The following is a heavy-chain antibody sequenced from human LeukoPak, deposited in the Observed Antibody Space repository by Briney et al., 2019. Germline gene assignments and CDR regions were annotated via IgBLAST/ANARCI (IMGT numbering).Heavy chain of an antibody. CDR3: AELGITMIGGV. V-gene: IGHV3-30*04. CDR2: ILYDGSNK. Sequence: GGSLRLSCAASGFTFSNYDMHWVRQAPGKGLEWVAVILYDGSNKYYADSVKGRFTISRDNSKSTLYLQMNSLRAEDTAVYYCAELGITMIGGVWGKGTTVTISS. D-gene: IGHD3-10*02. CDR1: GFTFSNYD. J-gene: IGHJ6*04.